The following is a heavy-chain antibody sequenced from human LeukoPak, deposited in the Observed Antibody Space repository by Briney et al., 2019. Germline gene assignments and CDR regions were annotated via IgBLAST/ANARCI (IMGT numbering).Heavy chain of an antibody. CDR2: IIPILGTA. J-gene: IGHJ6*03. Sequence: GASVKVSCKASGGTFSSYAISWVRQAPGQGLEWMGGIIPILGTANYAQKFQGRVTITADESTSTAYMELSSLRSEDTAVYYCARGYCSGGSCFGFGDYYYYMDVWGKGTTVTVSS. CDR1: GGTFSSYA. D-gene: IGHD2-15*01. V-gene: IGHV1-69*13. CDR3: ARGYCSGGSCFGFGDYYYYMDV.